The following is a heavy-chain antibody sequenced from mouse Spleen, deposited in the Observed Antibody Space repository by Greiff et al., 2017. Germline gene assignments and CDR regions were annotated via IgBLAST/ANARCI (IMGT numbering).Heavy chain of an antibody. J-gene: IGHJ2*01. Sequence: QVQLKESGAELVRPGTSVKMSCKASGYTFTNYWIGWAKQRPGHGLEWIGDIYPGGGYTNYNEKFKGKATLTADKSSSTAYMQFSSLTSEDSAIYYCARGYSYDGSYSYYFDYWGQGTTLTVSS. D-gene: IGHD1-1*01. CDR3: ARGYSYDGSYSYYFDY. CDR2: IYPGGGYT. V-gene: IGHV1-63*01. CDR1: GYTFTNYW.